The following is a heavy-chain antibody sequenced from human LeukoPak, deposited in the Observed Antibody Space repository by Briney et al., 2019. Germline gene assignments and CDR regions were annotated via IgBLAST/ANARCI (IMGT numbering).Heavy chain of an antibody. J-gene: IGHJ4*02. D-gene: IGHD2-21*02. CDR1: GYSFTNYW. V-gene: IGHV5-51*01. CDR2: INPDDSEI. CDR3: ARVPRPLLSKVDF. Sequence: GEPLKISCKGSGYSFTNYWIGWVRQTPGKGLEWMGIINPDDSEIKYSPSLQGQVTISADKSISTAYLQWSSLKTSDTAMYFCARVPRPLLSKVDFWGQGTLVTVSS.